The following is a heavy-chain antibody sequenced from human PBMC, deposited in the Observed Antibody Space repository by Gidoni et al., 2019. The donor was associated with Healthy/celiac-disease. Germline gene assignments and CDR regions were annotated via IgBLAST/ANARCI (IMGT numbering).Heavy chain of an antibody. CDR3: ARDMRGYCSSTSCYSYYYYGMDV. Sequence: EVQLLESGGGLVKPRGSLRLSCEAYGLPFISYSMNRVREAPGKGLEWVSSISSSSSYIYYADSVKGRFTSSRDNAKNSLYLQMNSLRAEDTAVYYCARDMRGYCSSTSCYSYYYYGMDVWGQGTTVTVSS. CDR1: GLPFISYS. CDR2: ISSSSSYI. J-gene: IGHJ6*02. V-gene: IGHV3-21*01. D-gene: IGHD2-2*02.